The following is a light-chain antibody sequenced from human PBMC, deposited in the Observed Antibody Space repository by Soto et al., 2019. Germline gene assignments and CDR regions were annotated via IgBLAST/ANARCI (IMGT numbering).Light chain of an antibody. CDR1: SSDVGKSNL. Sequence: QSALTQPASVSGSPGQSITISCTGSSSDVGKSNLVSWYQQHPGKAPRLIIYEVNKRTSGVPNRFSGSKSGNTASLTISGLQGEYEGDYDCCSYANAYRFILFGGGTKLTVL. J-gene: IGLJ2*01. CDR2: EVN. V-gene: IGLV2-23*02. CDR3: CSYANAYRFIL.